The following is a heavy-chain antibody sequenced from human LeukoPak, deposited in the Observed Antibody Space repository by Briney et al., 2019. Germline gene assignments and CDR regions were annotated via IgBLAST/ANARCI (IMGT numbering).Heavy chain of an antibody. CDR2: TSGDGGTT. V-gene: IGHV3-23*01. D-gene: IGHD3-22*01. J-gene: IGHJ4*02. CDR3: AKDRPNYYGSNGHYYRRDGDY. CDR1: GFTFSSYA. Sequence: PGGSLRLSCAASGFTFSSYAMSWVRQSTGKGLEWVSSTSGDGGTTYYSNSVKGRFTISRDNSRNTVYLQMNSLRAEDTAVYYCAKDRPNYYGSNGHYYRRDGDYWGQGTLVTVSS.